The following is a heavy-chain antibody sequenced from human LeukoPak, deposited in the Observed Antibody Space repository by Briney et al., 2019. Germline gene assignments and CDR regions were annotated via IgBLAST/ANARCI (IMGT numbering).Heavy chain of an antibody. Sequence: GASVKVSCKASGYTFTSYGISWVRQAPGQGREWMGWISAYNGNTNYAQKLQGRVTMTTDTSTSTAYMELRSLRTDDTAVYYCARSIAAAGPFDYWGQGTLVTVSS. J-gene: IGHJ4*02. CDR3: ARSIAAAGPFDY. CDR2: ISAYNGNT. CDR1: GYTFTSYG. V-gene: IGHV1-18*01. D-gene: IGHD6-13*01.